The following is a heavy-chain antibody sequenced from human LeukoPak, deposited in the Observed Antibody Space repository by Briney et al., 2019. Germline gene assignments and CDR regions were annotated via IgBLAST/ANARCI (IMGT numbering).Heavy chain of an antibody. Sequence: GASVKVSFKASGYTFTIYSISWGRQAPGQGLEWMGCISAYNGNTNYTQKLQGRVTMTTDTSTSTAYMELRSLRSDDTAVYYCVRDDIVVGQGWFDLWGQGTLVTVSS. CDR3: VRDDIVVGQGWFDL. V-gene: IGHV1-18*04. CDR2: ISAYNGNT. J-gene: IGHJ5*02. CDR1: GYTFTIYS. D-gene: IGHD2-2*01.